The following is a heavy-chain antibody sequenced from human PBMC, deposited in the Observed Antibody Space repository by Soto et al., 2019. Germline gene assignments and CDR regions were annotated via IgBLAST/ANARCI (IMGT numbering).Heavy chain of an antibody. V-gene: IGHV1-3*01. Sequence: ASVKVSCKASGYTFTSYAMHWVRQAPGQRLEWMGWINAGNGNTKYSQKFQGRVTITRDTSASTAYMELSSLRSEDTAVYYCARDDPGVVIALLDYWGQGTLVTVSS. J-gene: IGHJ4*02. CDR2: INAGNGNT. CDR1: GYTFTSYA. CDR3: ARDDPGVVIALLDY. D-gene: IGHD3-3*01.